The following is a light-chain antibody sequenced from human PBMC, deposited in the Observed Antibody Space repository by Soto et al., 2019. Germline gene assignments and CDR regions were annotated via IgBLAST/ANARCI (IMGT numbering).Light chain of an antibody. CDR2: DAS. V-gene: IGKV1-33*01. Sequence: DFQMTQSPSSLSASVGDRVTITCQASHDISNYLNWYQQKPQKAPKLLIYDASNLEIGVPSRFSGNGSGRDFTFTISSLQPEDFATYYCQQYDNLPSLTFGGGTKVEIK. J-gene: IGKJ4*01. CDR3: QQYDNLPSLT. CDR1: HDISNY.